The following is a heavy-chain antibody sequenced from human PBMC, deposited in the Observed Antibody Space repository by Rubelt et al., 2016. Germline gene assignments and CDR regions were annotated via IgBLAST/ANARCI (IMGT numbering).Heavy chain of an antibody. V-gene: IGHV3-23*01. CDR2: ISGSGGDT. D-gene: IGHD7-27*01. CDR3: ARDLNWAFDY. Sequence: GESLRLSCAASGFPFSTYAMSWVRQAPGKGLEWVSGISGSGGDTFYADSVKGRFTISRDNAKNSLYLQMNSLRAEDTAVYYCARDLNWAFDYWGQGTLVTVSS. CDR1: GFPFSTYA. J-gene: IGHJ4*02.